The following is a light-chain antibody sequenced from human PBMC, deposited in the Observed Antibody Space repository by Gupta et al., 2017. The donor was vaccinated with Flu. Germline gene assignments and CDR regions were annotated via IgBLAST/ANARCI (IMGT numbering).Light chain of an antibody. V-gene: IGLV2-11*01. CDR3: CSYGGTNAFWV. CDR2: DVT. J-gene: IGLJ3*02. CDR1: SSDVGAYNY. Sequence: QSVLTQPRSVSGSPGQSVTISCTGTSSDVGAYNYVSWYQQHPGKAPKAIIYDVTKRPSGVPGRLSGSKSGNTASLTISGLQADDEADYYCCSYGGTNAFWVFGGGTKLTVL.